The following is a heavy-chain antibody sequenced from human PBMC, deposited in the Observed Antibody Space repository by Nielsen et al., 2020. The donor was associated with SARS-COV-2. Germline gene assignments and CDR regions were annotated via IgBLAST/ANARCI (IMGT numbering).Heavy chain of an antibody. CDR3: ARDGDSSWYGKYFDY. V-gene: IGHV4-38-2*02. Sequence: SETLSLTCTVSGYSISSGYYWGWIRQPPGKGLEWIGSIYHSGSTYYNPSLKSRVTISVDTSKNQFSLKLSSVTAADTAVYYCARDGDSSWYGKYFDYWGQGTLVTVSS. CDR1: GYSISSGYY. CDR2: IYHSGST. D-gene: IGHD6-13*01. J-gene: IGHJ4*02.